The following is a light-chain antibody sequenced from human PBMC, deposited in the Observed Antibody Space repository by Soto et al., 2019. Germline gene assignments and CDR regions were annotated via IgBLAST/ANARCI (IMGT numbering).Light chain of an antibody. V-gene: IGKV1-5*03. CDR3: QQYNSYATT. CDR2: EAS. J-gene: IGKJ4*02. CDR1: QPIATW. Sequence: IQMTQSPSTLSASVGDTVTITCRASQPIATWLAWYQQKPGTAPKLLIFEASTLEKDVPSRFSGTGSGTQFTRTSSSLHHDDFATYDCQQYNSYATTFGGATRVEIK.